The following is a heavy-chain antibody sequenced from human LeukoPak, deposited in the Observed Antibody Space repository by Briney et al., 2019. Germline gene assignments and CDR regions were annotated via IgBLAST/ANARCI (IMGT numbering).Heavy chain of an antibody. Sequence: GGSLRLSCAASGFTVSNKYMSWVRQAPGKGLECVSVIYSGGSTYYADSVKGRFTISRDNSKNTLYLQMNGLRAEDTAVYYCTRNWGSDNWFDPWGQGTLVTVSS. V-gene: IGHV3-53*01. D-gene: IGHD7-27*01. CDR1: GFTVSNKY. CDR3: TRNWGSDNWFDP. CDR2: IYSGGST. J-gene: IGHJ5*02.